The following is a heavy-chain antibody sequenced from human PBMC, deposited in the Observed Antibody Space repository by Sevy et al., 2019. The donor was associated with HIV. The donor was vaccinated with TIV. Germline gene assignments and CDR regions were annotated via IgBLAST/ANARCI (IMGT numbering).Heavy chain of an antibody. CDR1: GFSFSPYS. Sequence: GGSLRLSCTASGFSFSPYSMNWVRQPPGKGLEWVSSMSTRNGYKYYADSVKGRFTISRDDAESSVYLQMNSLRAEDTAVYYCARDDMMFDYWGRGILVTVS. V-gene: IGHV3-21*01. D-gene: IGHD3-16*01. J-gene: IGHJ4*02. CDR2: MSTRNGYK. CDR3: ARDDMMFDY.